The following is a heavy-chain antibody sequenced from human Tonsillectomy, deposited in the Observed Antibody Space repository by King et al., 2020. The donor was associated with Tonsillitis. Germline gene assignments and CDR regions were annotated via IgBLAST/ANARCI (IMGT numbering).Heavy chain of an antibody. CDR3: GREYWGAFDI. Sequence: VQLVESGGGLVKPGGSLRLSCVASGFTFSDYYMSWIRQAPGKGLEWISFINPSGTNTKCVDSVRGRFSVSRDNAKNSMFLQMNSLRAEDTGVYYCGREYWGAFDIWGQGTMVTVSS. CDR2: INPSGTNT. V-gene: IGHV3-11*06. D-gene: IGHD2-8*02. J-gene: IGHJ3*02. CDR1: GFTFSDYY.